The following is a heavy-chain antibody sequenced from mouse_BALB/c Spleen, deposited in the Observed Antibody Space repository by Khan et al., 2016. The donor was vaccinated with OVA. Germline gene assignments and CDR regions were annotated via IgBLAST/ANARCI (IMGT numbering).Heavy chain of an antibody. CDR3: ARRRGLYDYDGFAY. Sequence: EVELVESGGGLVQPGGSLKLSCATSGFTFSDYYMYWVRQTPEKRLEWVAYISNGGGSTYYPDTVKGRFTISRDNAKNTLYLQLSSLKSDETAMYYCARRRGLYDYDGFAYWGQGTLVTVSA. CDR1: GFTFSDYY. V-gene: IGHV5-12*02. CDR2: ISNGGGST. J-gene: IGHJ3*01. D-gene: IGHD2-4*01.